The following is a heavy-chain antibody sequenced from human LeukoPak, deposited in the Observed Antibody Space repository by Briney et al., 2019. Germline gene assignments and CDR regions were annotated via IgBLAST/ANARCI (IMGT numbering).Heavy chain of an antibody. CDR1: GGTFSSYA. V-gene: IGHV1-69*05. D-gene: IGHD3-10*01. Sequence: ASVKVSCKASGGTFSSYAISWVRQAPGQGLEWMGRIIPIFGTANYAQKFQGRVTITTDESTSTAYMELSSLRSEGTAVYYCASPGRNTMVRGVTAALDYWGQGTLVTVSS. CDR3: ASPGRNTMVRGVTAALDY. CDR2: IIPIFGTA. J-gene: IGHJ4*02.